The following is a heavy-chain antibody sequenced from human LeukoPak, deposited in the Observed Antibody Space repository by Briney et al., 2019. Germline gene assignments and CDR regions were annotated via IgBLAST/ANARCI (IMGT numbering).Heavy chain of an antibody. CDR2: INPSGGST. Sequence: GASVKVSCKASGYTFTSYYMHWVRQAPGQGLEWMGIINPSGGSTSYAQKFQGRVTMTRDMSTSTVYMELSSLRSEDTAVYYCARTFYDRSGYSSFDYWGQGTLVTVSS. CDR1: GYTFTSYY. V-gene: IGHV1-46*01. D-gene: IGHD3-22*01. J-gene: IGHJ4*02. CDR3: ARTFYDRSGYSSFDY.